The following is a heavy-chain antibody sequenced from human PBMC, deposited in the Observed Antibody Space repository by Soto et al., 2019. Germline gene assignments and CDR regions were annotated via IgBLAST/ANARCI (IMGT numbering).Heavy chain of an antibody. CDR3: AKYSFGDYDYLWGSDCLDY. V-gene: IGHV3-23*01. CDR2: ISGSGGST. CDR1: GFTFSSYA. D-gene: IGHD3-16*02. J-gene: IGHJ4*02. Sequence: EVQLLESGGGLVQPGGSLRLSCAASGFTFSSYAMSSVRQAPGKGLEWVSAISGSGGSTYYADSVKGRFTISRANSQNQLYLQLNSLRADDTAVYYCAKYSFGDYDYLWGSDCLDYWGQGTLVIVSS.